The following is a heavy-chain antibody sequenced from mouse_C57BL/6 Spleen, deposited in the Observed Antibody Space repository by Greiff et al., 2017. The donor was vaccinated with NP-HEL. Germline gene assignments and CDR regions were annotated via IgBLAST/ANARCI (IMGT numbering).Heavy chain of an antibody. D-gene: IGHD2-4*01. CDR2: IDPSDSET. CDR3: ARHYYDYEVGYYAMDY. CDR1: GYTFTSYW. J-gene: IGHJ4*01. Sequence: VQLQQPGAELVRPGSSVKLSCKASGYTFTSYWMHWVKQRPIQGLEWIGNIDPSDSETHYNQKFKDKATLTVDKSSSTAYMQLSSLTSEDSAVYYCARHYYDYEVGYYAMDYWGQGTSVTVSS. V-gene: IGHV1-52*01.